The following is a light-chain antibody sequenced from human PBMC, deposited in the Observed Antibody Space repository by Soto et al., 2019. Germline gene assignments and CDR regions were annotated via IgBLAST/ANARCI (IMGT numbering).Light chain of an antibody. Sequence: EIVMTQSPATLAVSPGERAALSCRASQSVSSNFAWYQQKPGQAPRLLIYGASSRATGTPARFSGSGSGTEFTLTISSLQSEDFAVYYCQQYNNWPYTFGLGTKLENK. CDR1: QSVSSN. V-gene: IGKV3-15*01. J-gene: IGKJ2*01. CDR3: QQYNNWPYT. CDR2: GAS.